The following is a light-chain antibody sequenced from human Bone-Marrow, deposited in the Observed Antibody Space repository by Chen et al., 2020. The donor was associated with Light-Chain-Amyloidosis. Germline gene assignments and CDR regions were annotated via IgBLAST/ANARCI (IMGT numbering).Light chain of an antibody. V-gene: IGLV2-14*01. Sequence: QSALTQPASVSGSPGQSITISCTGTSSDVGGDNHVSWYQQHPAKAPKLMIYGFTNRPSWVPHLCSGSESDNTASLTISGLQTENEADYFCSSYTIANTLVFGSGTRVTVL. CDR3: SSYTIANTLV. CDR2: GFT. CDR1: SSDVGGDNH. J-gene: IGLJ1*01.